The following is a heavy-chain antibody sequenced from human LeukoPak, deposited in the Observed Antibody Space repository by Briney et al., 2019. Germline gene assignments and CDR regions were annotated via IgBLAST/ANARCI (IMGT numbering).Heavy chain of an antibody. J-gene: IGHJ4*02. CDR3: ASTSSGYHTFDY. Sequence: GASVKVSCKASGGTFSSYAISWVRQAPGQGLEWMGGIIPIFGTANYAQKFQGRVTITTDESTSTAYMELSSLRSEDTAVYYCASTSSGYHTFDYWGQGTLATVSS. CDR2: IIPIFGTA. V-gene: IGHV1-69*05. CDR1: GGTFSSYA. D-gene: IGHD3-22*01.